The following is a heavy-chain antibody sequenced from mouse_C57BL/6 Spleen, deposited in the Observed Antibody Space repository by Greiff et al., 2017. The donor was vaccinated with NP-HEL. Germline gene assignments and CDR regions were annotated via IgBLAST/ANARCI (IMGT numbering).Heavy chain of an antibody. CDR1: GYTFTSYW. D-gene: IGHD2-4*01. CDR2: IHPNSGST. CDR3: ADYDYDPYYFDY. J-gene: IGHJ2*01. Sequence: QVQLQQSGAELVKPGASVKLSCKASGYTFTSYWMHWVKQRPGQGLEWIGMIHPNSGSTNYNEKFKSKATLTVDKSSSTAYMQLSSLTSEDSAVYYCADYDYDPYYFDYWGQGTTLTVSS. V-gene: IGHV1-64*01.